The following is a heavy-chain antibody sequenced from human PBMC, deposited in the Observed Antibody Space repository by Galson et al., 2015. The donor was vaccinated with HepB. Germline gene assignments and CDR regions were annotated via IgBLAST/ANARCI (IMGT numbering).Heavy chain of an antibody. V-gene: IGHV3-49*04. D-gene: IGHD4-17*01. J-gene: IGHJ4*02. CDR2: IRSKAYGGTT. Sequence: SLRLSCAASGFTFGDYAMSWVRQAPGKGLEWVGFIRSKAYGGTTEYAASVKGRFTISRDDSKSIAYLQMNSLKTEDTAVYYCTRVADDYGDWGSGDYWGQGTLVTVSS. CDR3: TRVADDYGDWGSGDY. CDR1: GFTFGDYA.